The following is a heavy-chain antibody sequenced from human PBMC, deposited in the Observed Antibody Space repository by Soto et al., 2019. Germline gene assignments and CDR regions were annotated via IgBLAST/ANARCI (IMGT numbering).Heavy chain of an antibody. V-gene: IGHV3-48*02. J-gene: IGHJ6*02. CDR1: GFTFSIYD. D-gene: IGHD3-22*01. Sequence: PRLSCAASGFTFSIYDMNWVRQAPGKGLEWVSYISRSSSTMYYADSVEGRFTISRDNDKNSLYLQMNRLRDEDTAVYYCARDFGYDDVWGQGTTVTVSS. CDR3: ARDFGYDDV. CDR2: ISRSSSTM.